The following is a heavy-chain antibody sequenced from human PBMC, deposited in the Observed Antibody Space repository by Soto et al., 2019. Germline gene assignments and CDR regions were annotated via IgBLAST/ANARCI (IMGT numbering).Heavy chain of an antibody. D-gene: IGHD5-12*01. Sequence: QVQLQQWGAGLLKPSETLSLTCTVNGGSLTGYYWSWIRQPPGKGLEWIGEVKDGGSTNYRPSLRGRVSISADTSKNHLSLRLNSVTAADTAVYFCARGQACIVATNWDQGALVTVSS. CDR3: ARGQACIVATN. CDR2: VKDGGST. CDR1: GGSLTGYY. J-gene: IGHJ4*02. V-gene: IGHV4-34*01.